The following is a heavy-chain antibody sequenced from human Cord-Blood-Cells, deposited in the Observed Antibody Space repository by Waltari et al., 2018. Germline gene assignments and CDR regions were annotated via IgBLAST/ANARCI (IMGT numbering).Heavy chain of an antibody. J-gene: IGHJ2*01. CDR2: ISGSGGST. CDR1: GFPFRSYA. D-gene: IGHD7-27*01. V-gene: IGHV3-23*04. Sequence: EVQLVESGGGLVQPGGSLRLSCAASGFPFRSYAMSWVPQAPGKGLEWVSAISGSGGSTYYADSVKGRFTISRDNSKNTLYLQMNSLRAEDTAVYYCAKREANWGSRGHFDLWGRGTLVTVSS. CDR3: AKREANWGSRGHFDL.